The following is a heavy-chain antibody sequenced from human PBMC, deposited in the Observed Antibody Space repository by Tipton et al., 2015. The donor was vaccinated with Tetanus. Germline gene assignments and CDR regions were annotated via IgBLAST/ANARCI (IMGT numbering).Heavy chain of an antibody. J-gene: IGHJ2*01. V-gene: IGHV1-18*01. CDR2: ISAYNGNT. D-gene: IGHD3-22*01. CDR3: ARGPSEYYYDSSGLGYFDL. Sequence: QLVQSGAEVKKPGASVKVSCKASGYTFTSYGISWVRQAPGQGLEWMGWISAYNGNTNYAQKLQGRVTMTTDTSTSTAYMELRSLRSDDTAVYYCARGPSEYYYDSSGLGYFDLWGRGTLVTASS. CDR1: GYTFTSYG.